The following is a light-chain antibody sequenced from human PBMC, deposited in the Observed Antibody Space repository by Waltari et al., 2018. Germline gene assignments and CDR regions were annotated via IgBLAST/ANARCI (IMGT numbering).Light chain of an antibody. CDR1: SSYIGGYNY. J-gene: IGLJ1*01. CDR2: EVN. CDR3: SSYAGSNNYV. Sequence: QSALTQPPSASGSPGQSVTIPCTGTSSYIGGYNYVSWYQQPPGKAPKLMIYEVNKRPSGVPDRFSGSKSGNTASLTVSGLQAEDEADYYCSSYAGSNNYVFGTGTKVTVL. V-gene: IGLV2-8*01.